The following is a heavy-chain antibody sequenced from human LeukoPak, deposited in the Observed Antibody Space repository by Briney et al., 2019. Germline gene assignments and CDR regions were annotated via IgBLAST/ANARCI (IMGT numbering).Heavy chain of an antibody. V-gene: IGHV4-59*01. Sequence: SETLSLTCTVSGGSISSYYWSWIRQPPGKGLEWIGYIYYSGSTNYNPSLKSRVTISVDTSKNQFSLKLSSVTAADTAVYYCARATGGEDYYDSSGYFNYWGQGTLVTVSS. CDR2: IYYSGST. D-gene: IGHD3-22*01. CDR3: ARATGGEDYYDSSGYFNY. J-gene: IGHJ4*02. CDR1: GGSISSYY.